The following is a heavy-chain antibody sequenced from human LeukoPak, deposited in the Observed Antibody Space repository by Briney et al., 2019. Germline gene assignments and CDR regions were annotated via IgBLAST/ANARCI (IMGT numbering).Heavy chain of an antibody. CDR3: VKDDGWVQYAN. CDR1: GFTFSSYE. V-gene: IGHV3-48*03. CDR2: ISSSGRTT. Sequence: SGGSLRLSCAASGFTFSSYEMNWVRQAPGKGLEWISYISSSGRTTHYADSVKGRFIISRDNSKNTVYLQMNSLSAEDAAVYYCVKDDGWVQYANWGQGTLVTVSS. J-gene: IGHJ4*02. D-gene: IGHD5-24*01.